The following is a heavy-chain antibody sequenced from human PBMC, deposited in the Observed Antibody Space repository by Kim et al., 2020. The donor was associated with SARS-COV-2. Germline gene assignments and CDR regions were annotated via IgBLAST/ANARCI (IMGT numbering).Heavy chain of an antibody. V-gene: IGHV3-48*03. Sequence: GGSLRLSCAASGFTFSSYEMNWVRQAPGKGLEWVSYISSSGSTIYYADSVKGRFTISRDNAKNSLYLQMNSLRAEDTAVYYCARYKPDSSGWRHGLDGMDVWGQGTTVTVSS. CDR2: ISSSGSTI. D-gene: IGHD6-19*01. J-gene: IGHJ6*02. CDR3: ARYKPDSSGWRHGLDGMDV. CDR1: GFTFSSYE.